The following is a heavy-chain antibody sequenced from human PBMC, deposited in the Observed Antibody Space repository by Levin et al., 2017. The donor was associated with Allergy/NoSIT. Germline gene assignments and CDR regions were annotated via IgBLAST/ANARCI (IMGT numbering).Heavy chain of an antibody. J-gene: IGHJ4*02. CDR3: AGAPAPWTGYDY. V-gene: IGHV4-30-2*01. CDR1: GGSISSGGYS. Sequence: SETLSLTCAVSGGSISSGGYSWSWIRQPPGKGLEWIGYIYHSGSTYYNPSLKSRVTISVDRSKNQFSLKLSSVTAADTAVYYCAGAPAPWTGYDYWGQGTLVTVSS. D-gene: IGHD3/OR15-3a*01. CDR2: IYHSGST.